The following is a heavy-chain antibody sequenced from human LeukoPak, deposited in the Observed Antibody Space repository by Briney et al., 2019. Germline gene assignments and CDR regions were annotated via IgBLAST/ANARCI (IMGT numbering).Heavy chain of an antibody. J-gene: IGHJ4*02. CDR3: AKDNSPKADCSGGSCYSDY. CDR1: GFNFSSYA. D-gene: IGHD2-15*01. Sequence: GGALRLSCAASGFNFSSYAMSWGRQAPGKGLGWVSTISGSGYSTYHADSVKGRFTISRDNSKNTRYLQMNSLRAEDTPVYYFAKDNSPKADCSGGSCYSDYWGQGTLVTVSS. V-gene: IGHV3-23*01. CDR2: ISGSGYST.